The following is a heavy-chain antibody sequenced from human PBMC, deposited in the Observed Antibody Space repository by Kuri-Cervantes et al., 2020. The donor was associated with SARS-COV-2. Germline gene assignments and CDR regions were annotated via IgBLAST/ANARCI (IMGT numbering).Heavy chain of an antibody. Sequence: SETLSLTCTVSGGSISSHYWSWIRQPPGKGLEWIGYIYYSGSTNYNPSLKSRVTISVDTSKNQFSLKLSSVTAADTAVYYCARGGGSYPYYFDYWGQGTLVTVSS. D-gene: IGHD1-26*01. J-gene: IGHJ4*02. CDR2: IYYSGST. CDR3: ARGGGSYPYYFDY. V-gene: IGHV4-59*08. CDR1: GGSISSHY.